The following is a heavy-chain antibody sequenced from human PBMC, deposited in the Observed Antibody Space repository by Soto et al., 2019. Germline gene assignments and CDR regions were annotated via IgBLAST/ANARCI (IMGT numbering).Heavy chain of an antibody. D-gene: IGHD1-26*01. CDR1: GFTFNNYA. Sequence: HPGGSLRLSCTASGFTFNNYAMHWVRQAPGKGLEWVGVISFEGSIKYYADSVKGRFTISRDNSNNTLILEMNSLRAEDTALYYCARDYSGSYSDYYYGMDVWGHGTTVTVSS. V-gene: IGHV3-30-3*01. CDR3: ARDYSGSYSDYYYGMDV. J-gene: IGHJ6*02. CDR2: ISFEGSIK.